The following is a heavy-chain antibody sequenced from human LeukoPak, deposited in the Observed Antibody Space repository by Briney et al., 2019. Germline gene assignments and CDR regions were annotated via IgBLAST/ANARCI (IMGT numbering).Heavy chain of an antibody. CDR2: MNPNSGNT. V-gene: IGHV1-8*03. CDR1: GYTFTSYD. CDR3: ARGPDYCSSTSCYAGGY. Sequence: GASVKVSCKASGYTFTSYDINWVRQATGQGLEWMGWMNPNSGNTGYAQKFQGRDTITRNTSISTAYMELSSLRSEDTAVYYCARGPDYCSSTSCYAGGYWGQGTLVTVSS. J-gene: IGHJ4*02. D-gene: IGHD2-2*01.